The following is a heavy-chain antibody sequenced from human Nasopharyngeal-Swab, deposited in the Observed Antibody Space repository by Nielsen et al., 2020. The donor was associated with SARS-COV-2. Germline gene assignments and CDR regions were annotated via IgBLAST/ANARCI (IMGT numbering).Heavy chain of an antibody. D-gene: IGHD6-19*01. J-gene: IGHJ4*02. CDR1: GFTFGDYA. V-gene: IGHV3-49*03. CDR3: TRETPYSSGWYSFDY. CDR2: IRSKAYGGTT. Sequence: GASLEISCTASGFTFGDYAMSWFRQAPGKGVEWVGFIRSKAYGGTTEYAASVKGRFTISRDESKSIAYLQMNSLKTEDTAVYYCTRETPYSSGWYSFDYWGQGTLVTVSS.